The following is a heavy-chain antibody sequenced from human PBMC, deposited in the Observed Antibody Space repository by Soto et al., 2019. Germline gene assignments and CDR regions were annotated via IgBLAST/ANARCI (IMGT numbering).Heavy chain of an antibody. Sequence: GGSLRLSCAASGFSVSVYYMTWLRQAPGKGLEWVSAIYSDGSTYYAGSVKGRFTLSRDKSKNTLFLQMNSLRAEDTAMYYCAGIYSGSFSVWGQGTTVTVSS. V-gene: IGHV3-66*01. J-gene: IGHJ6*02. CDR2: IYSDGST. D-gene: IGHD1-26*01. CDR1: GFSVSVYY. CDR3: AGIYSGSFSV.